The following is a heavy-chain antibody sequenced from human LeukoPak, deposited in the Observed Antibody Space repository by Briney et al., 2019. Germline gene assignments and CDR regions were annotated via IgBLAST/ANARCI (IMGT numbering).Heavy chain of an antibody. D-gene: IGHD5-18*01. CDR1: GFTFDDYS. Sequence: GGSLRLSCAASGFTFDDYSMHWVRQAAGKGLEWVSGIRWNSGSIGYADSVKGRFTISRDNAKNSLYLQMNSLRAEDTAVYYCAKGGTAMVSLWYYYYMDVWGKGTTVTVSS. V-gene: IGHV3-9*01. CDR2: IRWNSGSI. CDR3: AKGGTAMVSLWYYYYMDV. J-gene: IGHJ6*03.